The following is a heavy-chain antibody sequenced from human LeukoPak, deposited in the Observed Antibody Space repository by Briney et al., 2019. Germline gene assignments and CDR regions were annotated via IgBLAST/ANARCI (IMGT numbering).Heavy chain of an antibody. D-gene: IGHD3-3*01. J-gene: IGHJ5*02. Sequence: PSETLSLTCTVSGGSISSYYWGWIRQPPGKGLEWIGSMSYSGITYYNPSLASRVTISVDTSKNQFSLSLSSVTAADTAVYYCARSVSAYYDFWRPWGQGTLVSVSS. CDR1: GGSISSYY. CDR3: ARSVSAYYDFWRP. V-gene: IGHV4-39*01. CDR2: MSYSGIT.